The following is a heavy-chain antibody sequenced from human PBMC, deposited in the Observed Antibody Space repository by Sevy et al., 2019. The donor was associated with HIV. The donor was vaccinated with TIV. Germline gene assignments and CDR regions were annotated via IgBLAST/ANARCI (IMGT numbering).Heavy chain of an antibody. CDR2: ISSSGSTI. CDR1: GFTFSDYY. D-gene: IGHD6-19*01. J-gene: IGHJ6*02. CDR3: ASSKGIAVAGYYYYYGMDV. Sequence: GGSLRLSCAASGFTFSDYYMSWIRQAPGKGLEWVSYISSSGSTIHYADSVKGRFTISRDNAKNSLFLQMNGLRAEDTAVYYCASSKGIAVAGYYYYYGMDVWGQGTTVTVSS. V-gene: IGHV3-11*01.